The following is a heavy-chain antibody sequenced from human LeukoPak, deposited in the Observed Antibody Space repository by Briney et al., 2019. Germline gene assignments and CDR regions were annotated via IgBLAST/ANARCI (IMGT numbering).Heavy chain of an antibody. V-gene: IGHV3-11*01. CDR3: ARDTYYDSSGYYAP. CDR2: ISSSGSTI. CDR1: GFTFSDYY. Sequence: GSLRLSCAASGFTFSDYYMSWIRQAPGKGLEWVSYISSSGSTIYYADSVKGRFTISRDNAKNSLYLQMNSLRAEDTAVYYCARDTYYDSSGYYAPWGQGTLVTVSS. D-gene: IGHD3-22*01. J-gene: IGHJ5*02.